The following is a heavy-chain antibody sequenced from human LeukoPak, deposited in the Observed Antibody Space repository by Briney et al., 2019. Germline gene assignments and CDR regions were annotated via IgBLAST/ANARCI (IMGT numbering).Heavy chain of an antibody. J-gene: IGHJ5*02. CDR3: ASGSGSYSHWFDP. V-gene: IGHV4-4*07. Sequence: ASETLSLTCTVSGGSISSYYWSWIRQPPGKGLEWIGRLYTSGSTNYNPSLKSRVTMSVDTSKNQFSLKLTSVTAADTAVYYCASGSGSYSHWFDPWGQGILVTVSS. CDR1: GGSISSYY. D-gene: IGHD3-10*01. CDR2: LYTSGST.